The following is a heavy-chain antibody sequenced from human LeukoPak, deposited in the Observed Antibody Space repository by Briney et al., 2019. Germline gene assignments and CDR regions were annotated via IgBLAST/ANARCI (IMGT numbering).Heavy chain of an antibody. V-gene: IGHV3-7*03. D-gene: IGHD5-12*01. CDR3: ARDGGDDYELYIDY. CDR2: IKQDGSEK. CDR1: GFTFSSYW. J-gene: IGHJ4*02. Sequence: GGSLRLSCAASGFTFSSYWMSWVRQAPGKGLEWVANIKQDGSEKYYADSVKGRFTISRDNAKNSLCLQMDSLRAEDTAVYYCARDGGDDYELYIDYWGQGTLVTVSS.